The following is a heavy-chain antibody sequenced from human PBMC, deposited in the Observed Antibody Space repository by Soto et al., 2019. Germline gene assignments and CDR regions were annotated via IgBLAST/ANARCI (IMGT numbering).Heavy chain of an antibody. CDR1: GCNISSYD. J-gene: IGHJ5*02. CDR3: ARVGNSSPDVNWFDP. Sequence: GASVKVSCKASGCNISSYDIIWVRQAAGQGLEWMGWMDPNRGHSDSVQNFRGRVTMTTNISASTAYMELSGLRSEDTAVYYCARVGNSSPDVNWFDPWGQGTLVTVSS. D-gene: IGHD6-13*01. V-gene: IGHV1-8*01. CDR2: MDPNRGHS.